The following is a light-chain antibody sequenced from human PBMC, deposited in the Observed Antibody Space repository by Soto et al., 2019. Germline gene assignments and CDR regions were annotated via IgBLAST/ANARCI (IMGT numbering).Light chain of an antibody. J-gene: IGKJ1*01. Sequence: DIQMTQSTSALSASVGDRATITCRASQSISSWLAWYQQKPGKAPKLLIYDASTLQSGVPSRYSGSGSGTEFTLTISNLQPDDFATYYCQQYESYSPWTFGQGTKVDI. CDR1: QSISSW. V-gene: IGKV1-5*01. CDR3: QQYESYSPWT. CDR2: DAS.